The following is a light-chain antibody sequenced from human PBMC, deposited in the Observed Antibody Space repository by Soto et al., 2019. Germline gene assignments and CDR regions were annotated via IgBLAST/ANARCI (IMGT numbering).Light chain of an antibody. CDR2: APS. CDR3: QKYNSAPHT. Sequence: DIQMTQSPSSLSASVGDRVTITCRASQGSSNYLAWYQQKPWKVPKLLIYAPSTLQSGVLSRFSGSGSGTDFTLTISSLQPEGVATYYCQKYNSAPHTFGQGTKLEIK. J-gene: IGKJ2*01. CDR1: QGSSNY. V-gene: IGKV1-27*01.